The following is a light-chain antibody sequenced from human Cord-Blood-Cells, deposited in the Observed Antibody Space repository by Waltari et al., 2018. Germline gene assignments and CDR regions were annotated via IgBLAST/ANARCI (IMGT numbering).Light chain of an antibody. V-gene: IGLV3-25*02. Sequence: SYELTQPPSVSVSPGQTARITCSGDALPKQYAYWYQQKPGQAPVRLIYKDSERPSGIHDRFSGSSSGTTVTLTISRVQAEDEADYYCQSADSSGTWVFGGGTKLTVL. CDR3: QSADSSGTWV. CDR2: KDS. CDR1: ALPKQY. J-gene: IGLJ3*02.